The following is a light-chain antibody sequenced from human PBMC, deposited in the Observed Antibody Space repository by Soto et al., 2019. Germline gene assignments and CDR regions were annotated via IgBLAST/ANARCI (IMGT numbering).Light chain of an antibody. V-gene: IGLV2-14*03. Sequence: SVLTQPASLFGSPGQSITISCTGTSSDIGGYNYVSWYQKHPGEAPKLVIYGVSNRPSGVSNRFSGSKFDNTASLTISGLQADDEADYYSSSYTITSAPVFGTGTKVTVL. J-gene: IGLJ1*01. CDR2: GVS. CDR1: SSDIGGYNY. CDR3: SSYTITSAPV.